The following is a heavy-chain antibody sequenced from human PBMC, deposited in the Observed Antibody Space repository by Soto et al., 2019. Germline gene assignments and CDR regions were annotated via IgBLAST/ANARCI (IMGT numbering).Heavy chain of an antibody. Sequence: GGSLRLSCAASGFTFSGHYMRWIRHAPGKGLEWVSYISSSGDIIYYADSVKGRFTISRDNAKNSLYLQMNSLRAEDTAVYYCARDLGYYDSSGYFDYWGQGTLVTVSS. J-gene: IGHJ4*02. CDR3: ARDLGYYDSSGYFDY. CDR1: GFTFSGHY. CDR2: ISSSGDII. D-gene: IGHD3-22*01. V-gene: IGHV3-11*01.